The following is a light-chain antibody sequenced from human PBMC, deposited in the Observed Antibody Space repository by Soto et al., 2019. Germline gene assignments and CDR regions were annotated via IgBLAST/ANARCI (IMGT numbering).Light chain of an antibody. CDR2: KVF. CDR1: QSLAYSDGNTY. V-gene: IGKV2-30*01. CDR3: MQGSHWPPYT. Sequence: DVVMTQSPLSLPVTLGQPASISCRSSQSLAYSDGNTYLNWFQQRPGQSPRRLIYKVFNRDSAVPNRLSRSGSGTDFTLKISRVEAEDVGVFYFMQGSHWPPYTFGQGTKLEIK. J-gene: IGKJ2*01.